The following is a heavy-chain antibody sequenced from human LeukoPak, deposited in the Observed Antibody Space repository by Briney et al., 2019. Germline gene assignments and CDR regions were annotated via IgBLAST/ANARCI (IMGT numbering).Heavy chain of an antibody. CDR2: IIPILGIA. V-gene: IGHV1-69*04. D-gene: IGHD2-2*01. Sequence: SVTVSCKASGGTFSSYAISWVRQAPGQGLEWMGRIIPILGIANYAQKFQGRVTITADKSTSTAYMELSSLRSEDTAVYCCARTSPPVVQPAVVYYYYYGMDVWGQGTTVTVSS. J-gene: IGHJ6*02. CDR1: GGTFSSYA. CDR3: ARTSPPVVQPAVVYYYYYGMDV.